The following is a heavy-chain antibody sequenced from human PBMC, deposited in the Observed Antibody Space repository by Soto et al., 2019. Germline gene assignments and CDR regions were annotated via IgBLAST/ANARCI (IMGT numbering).Heavy chain of an antibody. J-gene: IGHJ4*02. CDR1: GCTFSTDW. CDR2: IKQDGSEK. CDR3: ARGFGSPDY. V-gene: IGHV3-7*04. D-gene: IGHD3-10*01. Sequence: GGSLRLSCAVSGCTFSTDWMSWVRQAPGKGLEWVAHIKQDGSEKYYVDSVKGRFTISRDNARNSLYLQMNSLRAEDTAVYYCARGFGSPDYWVRGALVTVSS.